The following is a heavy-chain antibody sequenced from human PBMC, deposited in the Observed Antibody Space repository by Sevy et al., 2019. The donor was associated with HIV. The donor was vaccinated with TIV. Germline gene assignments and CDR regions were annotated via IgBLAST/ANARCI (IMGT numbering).Heavy chain of an antibody. V-gene: IGHV4-34*01. J-gene: IGHJ3*02. D-gene: IGHD2-2*01. CDR1: GVSVSGYY. CDR2: INHSGST. Sequence: SETLSLTCAVYGVSVSGYYWSWIRQPPGKGLEWIGEINHSGSTNYNPSLKSRVTISVDKSKNQFSLKLSSVTAADTAVFYCARHCSSTSCSHAFDIWGQGTMVTVSS. CDR3: ARHCSSTSCSHAFDI.